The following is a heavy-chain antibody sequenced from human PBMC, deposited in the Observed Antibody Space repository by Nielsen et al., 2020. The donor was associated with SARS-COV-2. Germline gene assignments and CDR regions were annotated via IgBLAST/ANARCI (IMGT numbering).Heavy chain of an antibody. CDR3: TTSGPIYYYDSGGYFRLDY. V-gene: IGHV1-24*01. Sequence: VRQMPGKGLEWIGSFDPENGERLYAQKFQGRVTVTEDTSTDTGYMELSSLTSEDTAFYYCTTSGPIYYYDSGGYFRLDYWGQGSVVTVSS. J-gene: IGHJ4*02. D-gene: IGHD3-22*01. CDR2: FDPENGER.